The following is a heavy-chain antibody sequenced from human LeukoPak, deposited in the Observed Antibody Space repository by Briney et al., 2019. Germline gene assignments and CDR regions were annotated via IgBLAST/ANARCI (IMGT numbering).Heavy chain of an antibody. D-gene: IGHD6-13*01. J-gene: IGHJ4*02. CDR3: ARVWGLGAAAGVFDY. V-gene: IGHV4-39*07. CDR2: IYYSGST. Sequence: PSETLSLTCTVSGGSISSSSYYWGWIRQPPGKGLEWIGSIYYSGSTYYNPSLKSRVTISVDTSKNQFSLKLSSVTAADTAVYYCARVWGLGAAAGVFDYWGQGTLVTVSS. CDR1: GGSISSSSYY.